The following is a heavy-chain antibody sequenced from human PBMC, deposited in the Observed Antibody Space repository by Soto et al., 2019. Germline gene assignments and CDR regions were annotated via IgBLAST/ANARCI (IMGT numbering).Heavy chain of an antibody. Sequence: PGGSLRLSCAASGFTFSSYAMSWVRQAPGKGLEWVSAISGSGGSTYYADSVKGRFTISRDNSKNTLYLQMNSLRAEDTAVYYCAKRKGSRITGTTGYFQHWGQGTLVTVSS. V-gene: IGHV3-23*01. CDR3: AKRKGSRITGTTGYFQH. J-gene: IGHJ1*01. CDR2: ISGSGGST. CDR1: GFTFSSYA. D-gene: IGHD1-7*01.